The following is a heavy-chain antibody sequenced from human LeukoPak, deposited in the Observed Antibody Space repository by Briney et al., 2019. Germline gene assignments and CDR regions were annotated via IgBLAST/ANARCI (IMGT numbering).Heavy chain of an antibody. CDR3: ARDEGYCSGGSCHDPFDY. J-gene: IGHJ4*02. Sequence: ASVKVSCKASGYTFTSYGISWARQAPGQGLEWMGWISAYNGNTNYAQKLQGRVTMTTDTSTSTAYMELRSLRSDDTAVYYCARDEGYCSGGSCHDPFDYWGQGTLVTVSS. D-gene: IGHD2-15*01. CDR1: GYTFTSYG. V-gene: IGHV1-18*01. CDR2: ISAYNGNT.